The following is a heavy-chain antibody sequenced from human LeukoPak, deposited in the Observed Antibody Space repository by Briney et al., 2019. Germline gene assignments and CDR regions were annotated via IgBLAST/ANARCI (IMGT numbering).Heavy chain of an antibody. Sequence: GGSLRLSCSASGFIVSSSYMTWVRQAPGKGLKWVSYISTSSRTIYYADSVKGRFTISRDNAKNSLYLQMNSLRAEDTAVYYCARDKGSGWFDAFDIWGQGTMVTVSS. V-gene: IGHV3-48*04. CDR1: GFIVSSSY. J-gene: IGHJ3*02. CDR2: ISTSSRTI. CDR3: ARDKGSGWFDAFDI. D-gene: IGHD6-19*01.